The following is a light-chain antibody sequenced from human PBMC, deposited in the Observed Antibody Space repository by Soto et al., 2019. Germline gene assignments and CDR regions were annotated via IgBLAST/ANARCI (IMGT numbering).Light chain of an antibody. CDR2: DVS. J-gene: IGLJ1*01. CDR1: SSDVGGYNY. V-gene: IGLV2-14*01. CDR3: NSYTSSSTYF. Sequence: QSALTQPASVSGSPGQSITISCTGTSSDVGGYNYVSWYQQHPGKAPKLMNYDVSNRPSGVSNRFSGSKSGNTASLTISGLQAEDEADYYCNSYTSSSTYFFGTGTKVTVL.